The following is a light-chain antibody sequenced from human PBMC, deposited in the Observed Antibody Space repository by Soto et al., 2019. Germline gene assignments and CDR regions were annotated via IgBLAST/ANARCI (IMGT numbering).Light chain of an antibody. Sequence: EVFLTQSPGTLSLSPGDRATLSCRASQSVSSSYLAWYQQKPGQAPRLLIYGASSRATGIPDRFSGSGSGTDFTLTISRLEPEDFAVYYCQQYGRSPLTFGGGTKVDIK. CDR2: GAS. J-gene: IGKJ4*01. V-gene: IGKV3-20*01. CDR1: QSVSSSY. CDR3: QQYGRSPLT.